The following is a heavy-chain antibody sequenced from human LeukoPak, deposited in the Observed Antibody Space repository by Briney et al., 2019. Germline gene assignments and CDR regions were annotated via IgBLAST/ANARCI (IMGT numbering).Heavy chain of an antibody. D-gene: IGHD3-10*01. J-gene: IGHJ5*02. Sequence: GGSLRLSCAASGFTFSDYTLHWDRQAPGKGLEWVTLVSFDGKKKYYADSVKGRFTVSRDNSKNTVYLQMNSLKPEDTAVYYCAKSFTLVRERGRNWLDPWGQGTLVTVSS. CDR1: GFTFSDYT. CDR2: VSFDGKKK. V-gene: IGHV3-30-3*02. CDR3: AKSFTLVRERGRNWLDP.